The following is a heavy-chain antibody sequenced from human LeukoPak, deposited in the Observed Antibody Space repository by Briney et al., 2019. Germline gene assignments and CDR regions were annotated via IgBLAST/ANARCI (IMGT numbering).Heavy chain of an antibody. Sequence: SETLSLTCAVNGRSFSDDYWSWIRQPPRTGLEWIGEINHSGRPNYNPPLKSRVTISVDTSKNQFSLKLSSVTAADTAVYYCARDQVVMITFGGVIEQRYYGMDVWGQGTTVTVSS. J-gene: IGHJ6*02. CDR1: GRSFSDDY. D-gene: IGHD3-16*02. V-gene: IGHV4-34*01. CDR2: INHSGRP. CDR3: ARDQVVMITFGGVIEQRYYGMDV.